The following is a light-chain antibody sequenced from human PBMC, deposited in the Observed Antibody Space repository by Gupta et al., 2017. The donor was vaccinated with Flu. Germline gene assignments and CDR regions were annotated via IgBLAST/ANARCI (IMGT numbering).Light chain of an antibody. V-gene: IGKV3-15*01. CDR1: QSVSSN. Sequence: EIVMTKPPATLSVFLGERATLSCRASQSVSSNLDWYQQKPGQAPRILIYGASTRATGIPARFSGSGCGTEFTLNISSLQSEDFAVYYCQQYNNWPPWTFGQGTKVEIK. J-gene: IGKJ1*01. CDR3: QQYNNWPPWT. CDR2: GAS.